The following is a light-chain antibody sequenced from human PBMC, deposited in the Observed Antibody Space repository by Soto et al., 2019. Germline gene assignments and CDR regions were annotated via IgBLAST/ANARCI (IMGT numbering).Light chain of an antibody. CDR1: QNIRTW. CDR2: DAS. Sequence: DIQMTQSPSTLSASVGDRVTITCRASQNIRTWLAWYQQKPGKAPKLLIYDASSLKSGVPSRFSGGGSGTEFTLTISSLQPDDFTTYYCQQYNNNPWTFGQGTKVDIK. V-gene: IGKV1-5*01. J-gene: IGKJ1*01. CDR3: QQYNNNPWT.